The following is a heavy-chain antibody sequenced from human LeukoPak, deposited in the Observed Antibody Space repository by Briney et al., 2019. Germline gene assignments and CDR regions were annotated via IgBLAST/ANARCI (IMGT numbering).Heavy chain of an antibody. D-gene: IGHD2-2*01. V-gene: IGHV4-39*01. CDR2: IYYSGST. Sequence: PSETLSLTCTVSGGSISSSSYYWGWIRQPPGKGLEWIGSIYYSGSTYYNPSLKSRVTISVDTSKNQFSLKLSSVTAADTAVYYCARQGAVNIVVVPAAPLGVRGVFDYWGQGTLVTVSS. J-gene: IGHJ4*02. CDR1: GGSISSSSYY. CDR3: ARQGAVNIVVVPAAPLGVRGVFDY.